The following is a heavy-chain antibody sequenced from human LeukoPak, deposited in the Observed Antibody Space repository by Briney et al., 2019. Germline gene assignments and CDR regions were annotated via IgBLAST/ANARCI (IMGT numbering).Heavy chain of an antibody. CDR1: GGSFSGYY. Sequence: SETLSLTCPVYGGSFSGYYWSWIRQPPGKGLEWIGEINHSGSTNYNPSLKSRVTISVDTSKNQFSLKLSSVTAADTAVYYCARARRDGYKNLDYWGQGTLVTVSS. D-gene: IGHD5-24*01. CDR2: INHSGST. J-gene: IGHJ4*02. V-gene: IGHV4-34*01. CDR3: ARARRDGYKNLDY.